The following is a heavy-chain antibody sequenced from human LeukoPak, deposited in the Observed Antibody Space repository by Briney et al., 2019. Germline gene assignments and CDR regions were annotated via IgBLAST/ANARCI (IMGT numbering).Heavy chain of an antibody. V-gene: IGHV3-30-3*01. CDR3: ARGGGTTATYFDY. CDR1: GFTFSSYA. D-gene: IGHD5-18*01. J-gene: IGHJ4*02. Sequence: GSLRLSCAASGFTFSSYAMHWVRQAPGKGLEWVAVISYDGSNKYYADSVKGRFTISRDNSKNTLYLQMNSLRAEDTAVYYCARGGGTTATYFDYWGQGTLVTVSS. CDR2: ISYDGSNK.